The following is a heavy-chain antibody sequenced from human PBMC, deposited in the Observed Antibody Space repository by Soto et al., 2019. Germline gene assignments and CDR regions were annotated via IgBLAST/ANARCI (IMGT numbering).Heavy chain of an antibody. Sequence: SVKVSCKTSGGTFSSYAISWVRQAPGQGLEWMGGIIPMFGTANYAQKFQGRVTITADESTSTAYMELSSLRSEDTAVYYCARSRANYYDSRGYYYSTFDYWGQGTLVTISS. D-gene: IGHD3-22*01. CDR2: IIPMFGTA. CDR3: ARSRANYYDSRGYYYSTFDY. J-gene: IGHJ4*02. CDR1: GGTFSSYA. V-gene: IGHV1-69*13.